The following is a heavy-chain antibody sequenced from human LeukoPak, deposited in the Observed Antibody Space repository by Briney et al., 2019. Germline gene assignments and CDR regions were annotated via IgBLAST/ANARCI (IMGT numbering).Heavy chain of an antibody. D-gene: IGHD6-13*01. CDR1: GYTFTSYD. CDR3: ARVPKYSSSWTAEYFQN. CDR2: MNPNSGNT. Sequence: GASVKVSRKASGYTFTSYDINWVRQATGQGLEWMGWMNPNSGNTGYAQKFQGRVTMTRNTSISTAYMELSRLRSEDTAVYYCARVPKYSSSWTAEYFQNWGQGTLVTVSS. J-gene: IGHJ1*01. V-gene: IGHV1-8*01.